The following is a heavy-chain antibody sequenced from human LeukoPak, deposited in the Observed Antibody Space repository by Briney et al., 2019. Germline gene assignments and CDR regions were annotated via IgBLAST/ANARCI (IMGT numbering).Heavy chain of an antibody. J-gene: IGHJ4*02. V-gene: IGHV4-30-4*01. CDR2: IYYSGST. CDR3: ASIPYYGQSPLFDY. Sequence: SETLSLTCTVSGGSISSGDYYWSWIRQPPGKGLEWIGYIYYSGSTYYNPSLKSRVTISVDTSKNQFSLKLSSVTAADTAVYYCASIPYYGQSPLFDYWGQGTLVTVSS. D-gene: IGHD4-17*01. CDR1: GGSISSGDYY.